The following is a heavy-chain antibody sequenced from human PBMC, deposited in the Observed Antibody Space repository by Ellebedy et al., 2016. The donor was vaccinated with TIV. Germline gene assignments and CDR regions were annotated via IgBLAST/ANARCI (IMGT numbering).Heavy chain of an antibody. CDR3: AKTGGYIYGLPDF. V-gene: IGHV3-23*01. Sequence: GESLKISCAGSGFTFDDYAMHWVRQAPGKGLEWVSSISSNGRHIYYADSVRARFTFSRDNSKNTVYLQMNSLRAEDTAVYYCAKTGGYIYGLPDFWGQGTLVTVSS. J-gene: IGHJ4*02. CDR1: GFTFDDYA. CDR2: ISSNGRHI. D-gene: IGHD5-18*01.